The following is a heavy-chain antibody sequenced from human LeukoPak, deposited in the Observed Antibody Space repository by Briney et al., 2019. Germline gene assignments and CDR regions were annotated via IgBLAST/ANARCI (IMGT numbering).Heavy chain of an antibody. CDR3: AKGRGWEASYYYYYMDV. CDR1: GFTFNTYN. J-gene: IGHJ6*03. D-gene: IGHD1-26*01. Sequence: GESLRLSCVASGFTFNTYNMNWVRQAPGKGLEWVSSITSSSSYIYYTDSVKGRFTISRDNSKNTLYLQMNSLRAEDTAVYYCAKGRGWEASYYYYYMDVWGKGTTVTISS. CDR2: ITSSSSYI. V-gene: IGHV3-21*01.